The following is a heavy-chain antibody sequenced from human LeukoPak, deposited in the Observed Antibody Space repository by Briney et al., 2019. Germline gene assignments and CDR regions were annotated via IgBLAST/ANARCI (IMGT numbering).Heavy chain of an antibody. CDR1: GGSISNYY. D-gene: IGHD3-16*01. CDR3: ARAYYESSHYYMDV. Sequence: SETLPLTCTVSGGSISNYYWSWIRQPPGKGLEWVGYIYYSGNTNYNPSLTSRVTISVDTSKNQFSLKLSSVTAADTAVYYCARAYYESSHYYMDVWGKGTTVTVSS. J-gene: IGHJ6*03. V-gene: IGHV4-59*01. CDR2: IYYSGNT.